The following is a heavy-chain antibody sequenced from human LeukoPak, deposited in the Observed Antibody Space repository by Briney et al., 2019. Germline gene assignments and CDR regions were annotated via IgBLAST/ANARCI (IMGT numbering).Heavy chain of an antibody. V-gene: IGHV1-18*01. CDR2: ISAYNGNT. Sequence: ASVKVSCKASGYTFTSYGISWVRQAPGQGLEWMGWISAYNGNTNYAQKLQGRVTMTTDTSTSTAYMELRSLRSDDTAVYYCARASRITMIVVPPSYWGQGTLVTVSS. CDR3: ARASRITMIVVPPSY. D-gene: IGHD3-22*01. CDR1: GYTFTSYG. J-gene: IGHJ4*02.